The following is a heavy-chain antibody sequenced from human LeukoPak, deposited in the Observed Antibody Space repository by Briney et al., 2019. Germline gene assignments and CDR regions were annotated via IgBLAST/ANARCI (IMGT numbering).Heavy chain of an antibody. CDR3: AKGGEELWTNWFDP. V-gene: IGHV3-9*01. CDR1: GFTFSSYA. Sequence: PGGSLRLSCAASGFTFSSYAMSWVRQAPGKGLEWVSGISWNSGSIGYADSVKGRFTISRDNAKNSLYLQMNSLRAEDTALYYCAKGGEELWTNWFDPWGQGTLVTVSS. J-gene: IGHJ5*02. D-gene: IGHD5-18*01. CDR2: ISWNSGSI.